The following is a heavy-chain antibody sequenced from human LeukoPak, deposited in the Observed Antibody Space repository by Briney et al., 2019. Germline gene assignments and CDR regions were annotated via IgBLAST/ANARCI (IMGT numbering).Heavy chain of an antibody. D-gene: IGHD3-3*01. J-gene: IGHJ6*02. V-gene: IGHV1-69*13. CDR1: GGTFSSYA. Sequence: ASVKVSCKASGGTFSSYAISWVRQAPGQGLEWMGGIIPIFGTANCAQKFQGRVTITADESTSTAYMELSSLRSEDTAVYYCARGFTYYDFWSGYYYYYGMDVWGQGTTVTVSS. CDR3: ARGFTYYDFWSGYYYYYGMDV. CDR2: IIPIFGTA.